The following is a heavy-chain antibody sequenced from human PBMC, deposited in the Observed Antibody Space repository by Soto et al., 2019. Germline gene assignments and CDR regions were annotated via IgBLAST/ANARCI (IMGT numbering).Heavy chain of an antibody. CDR3: AKDSGLRSSDY. V-gene: IGHV3-30*18. CDR1: GFTFTTYG. CDR2: ISYDGSKE. D-gene: IGHD3-16*02. J-gene: IGHJ4*02. Sequence: QVQLVESGGGVVQPGTSLRLSCAASGFTFTTYGMHWVRQAPGKGLEWVAVISYDGSKEYYVDSVKGRFTISRDNSKNTLFLQMHSLRAEDTAVYYCAKDSGLRSSDYWGQGTLVTVSS.